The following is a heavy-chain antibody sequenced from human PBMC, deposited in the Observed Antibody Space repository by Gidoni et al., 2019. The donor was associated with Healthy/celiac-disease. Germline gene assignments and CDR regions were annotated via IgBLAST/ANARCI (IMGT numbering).Heavy chain of an antibody. CDR2: ISYDGSNK. D-gene: IGHD3-3*01. V-gene: IGHV3-30*18. CDR3: AKRYGTYYDFWSGGIQH. CDR1: GFTFSSYG. Sequence: QVQLVESGGGVVQPGRSLRLSCAASGFTFSSYGMHWVRQAPGKGLEWVAVISYDGSNKYYADSVKGRFTISRDNSKNTLYLQMNSLRAEDTAVYYCAKRYGTYYDFWSGGIQHWGQGTLVTVSS. J-gene: IGHJ1*01.